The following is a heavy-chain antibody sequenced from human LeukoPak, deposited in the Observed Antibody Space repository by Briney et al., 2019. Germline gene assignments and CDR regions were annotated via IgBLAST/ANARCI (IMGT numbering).Heavy chain of an antibody. CDR3: ARGLRGIMIRGAITDLNWFDA. CDR1: GGSISSGDYY. D-gene: IGHD3-10*01. V-gene: IGHV4-30-4*01. CDR2: IYHSGST. Sequence: SETLSLTCTVSGGSISSGDYYWTWIRQPPGKGLEWIGYIYHSGSTHYNSSLKSRLTIPLDTSKNQFSLKLSSVTTADTAVYYCARGLRGIMIRGAITDLNWFDAWGQGTLVIVSS. J-gene: IGHJ5*02.